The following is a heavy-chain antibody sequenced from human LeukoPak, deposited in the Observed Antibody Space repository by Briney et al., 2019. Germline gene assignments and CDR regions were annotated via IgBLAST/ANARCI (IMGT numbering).Heavy chain of an antibody. J-gene: IGHJ4*02. V-gene: IGHV3-30*18. CDR1: GFTFSSYG. Sequence: GGSLRLSCAASGFTFSSYGMHWVRQAPGKGLEWVAVISYDGSNKYYADSVKGRFTISRDNSKNTLYLQMNSLRAEDTAVYYCAKDLALLDFGFLEWLLAPGFDYWGQGTLFTVSS. CDR3: AKDLALLDFGFLEWLLAPGFDY. D-gene: IGHD3-3*01. CDR2: ISYDGSNK.